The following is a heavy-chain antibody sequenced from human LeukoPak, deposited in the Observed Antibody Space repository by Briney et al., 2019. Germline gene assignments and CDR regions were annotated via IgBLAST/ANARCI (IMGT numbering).Heavy chain of an antibody. Sequence: PSETLSLTCAVYGGSFSGYYWSWIRQPPGKGLEWIGEINHSGSTNYNPSLKSRVTISVDTSKNQFSLKLSSVTAADTAVYYCARGRYYDSSGYPSFDYWGQGTLVTVSS. V-gene: IGHV4-34*01. CDR1: GGSFSGYY. D-gene: IGHD3-22*01. J-gene: IGHJ4*02. CDR2: INHSGST. CDR3: ARGRYYDSSGYPSFDY.